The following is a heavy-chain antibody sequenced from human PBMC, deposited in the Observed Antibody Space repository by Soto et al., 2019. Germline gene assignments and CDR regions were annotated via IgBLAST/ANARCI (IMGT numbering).Heavy chain of an antibody. Sequence: PGGSLRLSCAASGFTFSSYAMHWVRQAPGKGLEWVAVISYDGSNKYYADSVKGRFTISRDNSKNTLYLQMNSLRAEDTAVYYCARDGRYQLLEAYFDYWGQGTLVTVSS. CDR1: GFTFSSYA. V-gene: IGHV3-30-3*01. D-gene: IGHD2-2*01. CDR3: ARDGRYQLLEAYFDY. CDR2: ISYDGSNK. J-gene: IGHJ4*02.